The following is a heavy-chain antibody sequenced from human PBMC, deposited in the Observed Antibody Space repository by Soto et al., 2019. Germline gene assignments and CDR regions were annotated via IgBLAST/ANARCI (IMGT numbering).Heavy chain of an antibody. V-gene: IGHV3-9*01. CDR2: ISWNSGSI. CDR1: GFIFDDYA. J-gene: IGHJ4*02. D-gene: IGHD3-22*01. Sequence: GGSLRLSCAVSGFIFDDYAMHWVRQAPGKGLEWVSGISWNSGSIGYADSVKGRFTISRDNAKNSLYLQMNSLRAEDTALYYCAKGGEYDSSGYYYFRGQGTLVTVSS. CDR3: AKGGEYDSSGYYYF.